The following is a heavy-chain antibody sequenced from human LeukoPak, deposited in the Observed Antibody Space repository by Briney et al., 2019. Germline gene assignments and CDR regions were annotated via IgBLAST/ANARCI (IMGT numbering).Heavy chain of an antibody. CDR1: SESLSGGY. CDR2: ISDNEGI. D-gene: IGHD3-22*01. CDR3: ARGLDRSKTGY. Sequence: PSETLSLTCSVYSESLSGGYWSWIRQPPGKGLDWIGEISDNEGIKYSPSLKSRVTISVDTSKNQFSLKSTSVTAADTAVYYCARGLDRSKTGYWGQGSLVTVSS. V-gene: IGHV4-34*01. J-gene: IGHJ4*02.